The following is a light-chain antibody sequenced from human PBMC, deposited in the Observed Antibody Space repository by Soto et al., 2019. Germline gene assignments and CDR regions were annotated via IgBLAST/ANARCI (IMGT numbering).Light chain of an antibody. Sequence: DIQMTQSPSSLSLSVGDRVTITCRASQSITNYLHWYQQIPGKAPKLLIYATSSLQSGVPSRFSGSGSGTDFTLTISRLQPEDFATYYCLQTFTTPFTFGPGTKVDI. CDR2: ATS. V-gene: IGKV1-39*01. CDR3: LQTFTTPFT. CDR1: QSITNY. J-gene: IGKJ3*01.